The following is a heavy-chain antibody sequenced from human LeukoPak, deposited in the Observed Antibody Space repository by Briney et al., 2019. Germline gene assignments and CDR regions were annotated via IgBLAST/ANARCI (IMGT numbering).Heavy chain of an antibody. Sequence: SETLSLTCTVSGGSISSYYWSWIRQPPGKGLEWIGYIYYSGSTNYNPSLKSRVTISVDTSKNQFSLKLSSVTAADTAVYYCASLVDTAMSYWGQGTLVTVSS. D-gene: IGHD5-18*01. J-gene: IGHJ4*02. CDR3: ASLVDTAMSY. V-gene: IGHV4-59*08. CDR2: IYYSGST. CDR1: GGSISSYY.